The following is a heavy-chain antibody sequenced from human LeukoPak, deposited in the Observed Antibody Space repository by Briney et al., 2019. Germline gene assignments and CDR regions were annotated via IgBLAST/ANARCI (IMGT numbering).Heavy chain of an antibody. CDR2: IYTSGST. D-gene: IGHD3-22*01. V-gene: IGHV4-61*02. CDR1: GGSISSGSYY. Sequence: SQTLSLTCTVSGGSISSGSYYWRWIRQPAGKGLEWIGRIYTSGSTNYNPSLKSRVTISVDTSKNQFSLKLSSVTAADTAVYYCARQRGRWLLPDYWGQGTLVTVSS. J-gene: IGHJ4*02. CDR3: ARQRGRWLLPDY.